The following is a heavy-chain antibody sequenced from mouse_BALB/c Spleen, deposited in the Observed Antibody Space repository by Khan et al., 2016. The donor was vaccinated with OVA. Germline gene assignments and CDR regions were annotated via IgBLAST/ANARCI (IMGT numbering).Heavy chain of an antibody. CDR3: ARGRAY. CDR2: ISYSGST. D-gene: IGHD3-3*01. Sequence: EVQLQESGPGLVKPSQSLFLTCTVTGYSITSDYAWNWIRQFPGNKLEWMGYISYSGSTSYIPSLQSRISITRDTSKNQYFLQLNAVTSEDTATYYCARGRAYWGQGTLVTVSA. V-gene: IGHV3-2*02. J-gene: IGHJ3*01. CDR1: GYSITSDYA.